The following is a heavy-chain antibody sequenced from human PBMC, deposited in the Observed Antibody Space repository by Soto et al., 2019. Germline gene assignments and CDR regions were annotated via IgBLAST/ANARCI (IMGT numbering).Heavy chain of an antibody. J-gene: IGHJ6*02. CDR3: ARTQIYCSGGSCYSGRYYYYGMDV. Sequence: GASVKVSCKASGGTFSSYAISWVRQAPGQGLEWMGGIIPIFGTANYAQKFQGRVTITADESTSTAYMELSSLRSEDTAVYYCARTQIYCSGGSCYSGRYYYYGMDVWGQGTTVTVSS. CDR2: IIPIFGTA. D-gene: IGHD2-15*01. CDR1: GGTFSSYA. V-gene: IGHV1-69*13.